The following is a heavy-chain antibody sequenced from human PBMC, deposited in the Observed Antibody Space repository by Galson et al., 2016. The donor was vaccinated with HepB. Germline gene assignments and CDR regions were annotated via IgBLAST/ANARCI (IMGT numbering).Heavy chain of an antibody. D-gene: IGHD1-26*01. CDR3: ARDQSGSHLAY. Sequence: SETLSLTCTVSGGSVISGNYYWSWIRQPPGKGLEWIGFIQYSGNTNCNPSLRGRVTISIGTSKNQFSLKVNSVTAADTAVYYCARDQSGSHLAYWGLGALVAVSS. J-gene: IGHJ4*02. CDR1: GGSVISGNYY. CDR2: IQYSGNT. V-gene: IGHV4-61*01.